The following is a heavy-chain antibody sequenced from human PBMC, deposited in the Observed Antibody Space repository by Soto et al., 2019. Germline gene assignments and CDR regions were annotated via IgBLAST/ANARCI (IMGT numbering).Heavy chain of an antibody. CDR2: ISGSGGST. Sequence: GGSLRLSCAASGFTFSSYAMSWVRQAPGKGLEWVSAISGSGGSTYYADSVKGRFTISRDNSKNTLYLQMNSLRAEDTAVYYCAKDGRSSRGYYYYYMDVWGKGTTVTVSS. J-gene: IGHJ6*03. V-gene: IGHV3-23*01. CDR1: GFTFSSYA. CDR3: AKDGRSSRGYYYYYMDV. D-gene: IGHD3-10*01.